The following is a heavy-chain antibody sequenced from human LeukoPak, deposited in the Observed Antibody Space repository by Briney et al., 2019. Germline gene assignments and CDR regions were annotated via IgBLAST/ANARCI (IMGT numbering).Heavy chain of an antibody. CDR2: IIPIFGTA. D-gene: IGHD1-26*01. V-gene: IGHV1-69*13. Sequence: WASVKVSCKASGYTFTGYYMHWVRQAPGQGLEWMGGIIPIFGTANYAQKFQGRVTITADESTSTAYMELSSLRSEDTAVYYCAGYSGSYPMDYWGQGTLVTVSS. J-gene: IGHJ4*02. CDR1: GYTFTGYY. CDR3: AGYSGSYPMDY.